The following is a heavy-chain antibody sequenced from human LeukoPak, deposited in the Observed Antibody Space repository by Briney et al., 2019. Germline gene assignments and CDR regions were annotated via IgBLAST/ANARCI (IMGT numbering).Heavy chain of an antibody. CDR1: GGSIGSYY. V-gene: IGHV4-59*01. Sequence: SETLSLTCTVSGGSIGSYYWSWIRQPPGKGLEWIGYIYYSGSTNYNPSLKSRVTISVDTSKNQFSLKLSSVTAADTAVYYCARDGGTLGYDFWSGYYTNYYYYMDVWGKGTTVTVSS. J-gene: IGHJ6*03. CDR2: IYYSGST. D-gene: IGHD3-3*01. CDR3: ARDGGTLGYDFWSGYYTNYYYYMDV.